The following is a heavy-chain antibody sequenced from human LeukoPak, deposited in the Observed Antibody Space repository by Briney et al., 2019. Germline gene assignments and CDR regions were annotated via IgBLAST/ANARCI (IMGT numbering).Heavy chain of an antibody. D-gene: IGHD4-17*01. CDR1: GGSISSSSYY. J-gene: IGHJ5*02. V-gene: IGHV4-39*01. CDR3: ARISGDDAVNWFDP. CDR2: IYYSGST. Sequence: SETLSLTCTVSGGSISSSSYYWGWIRQPPGKGLEWIGSIYYSGSTYYNPSLKSRVTVSVDTSKNQFSLKLSSVTAADTAVYYCARISGDDAVNWFDPWGQGTLVTVSS.